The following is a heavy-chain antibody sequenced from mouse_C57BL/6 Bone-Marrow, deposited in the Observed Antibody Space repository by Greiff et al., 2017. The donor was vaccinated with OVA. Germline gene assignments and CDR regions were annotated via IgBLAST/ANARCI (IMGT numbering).Heavy chain of an antibody. J-gene: IGHJ3*01. D-gene: IGHD2-3*01. CDR2: IYPGDGDT. CDR3: ARAPDVYSWFAY. V-gene: IGHV1-82*01. Sequence: VKLMESGPELVKPGASVKISCKASGYAFSSSWMNWVKQRPGKGLEWIGRIYPGDGDTNYNGKFKGKATLTADKSSSTAYMQLSSLTSEDSAVYFCARAPDVYSWFAYWGQGTLVTVSA. CDR1: GYAFSSSW.